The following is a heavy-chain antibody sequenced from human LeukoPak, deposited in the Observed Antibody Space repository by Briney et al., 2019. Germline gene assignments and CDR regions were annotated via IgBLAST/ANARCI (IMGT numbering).Heavy chain of an antibody. J-gene: IGHJ4*02. V-gene: IGHV3-23*01. CDR1: GFTVNNYE. CDR2: ITGSGSST. D-gene: IGHD5-18*01. CDR3: AKLGGYSYGHEEY. Sequence: PGGSLRLSCAASGFTVNNYEMHWVRQAPGKGLEWVSGITGSGSSTFYADSVKGRCTISRDNSKNTLYLQVNNLRGEDTAVYYCAKLGGYSYGHEEYWGQGTLVTVSS.